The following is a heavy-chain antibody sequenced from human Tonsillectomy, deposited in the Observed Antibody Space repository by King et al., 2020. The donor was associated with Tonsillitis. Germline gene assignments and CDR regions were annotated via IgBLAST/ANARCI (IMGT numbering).Heavy chain of an antibody. CDR3: ARGWPDGFNSVGAFDL. D-gene: IGHD5-24*01. CDR2: IWYVGSNK. CDR1: GFTFSTDA. Sequence: VQLVQSGGGVGQPGRSLRLSCAASGFTFSTDAIHWVRQAPGKGREWVAVIWYVGSNKYYADSVKGRFTISSDNSRNTRYMQMNSLRSEDTAVYYCARGWPDGFNSVGAFDLWGQGTMVTVSS. V-gene: IGHV3-33*08. J-gene: IGHJ3*01.